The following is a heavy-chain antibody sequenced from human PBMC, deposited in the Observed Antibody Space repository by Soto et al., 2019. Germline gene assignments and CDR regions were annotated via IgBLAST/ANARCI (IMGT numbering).Heavy chain of an antibody. CDR3: ARVVAWNYGAYYFDD. V-gene: IGHV1-18*01. CDR1: GYTFTSYG. CDR2: ISAYNGNT. Sequence: ASVQVSCKASGYTFTSYGISWVRQAPGQGLEWMGWISAYNGNTNYAQKLQGRVTMTTDTSTSTAYMELRSLRSDDTAVYYCARVVAWNYGAYYFDDWGQGTLVTVAS. D-gene: IGHD1-7*01. J-gene: IGHJ4*02.